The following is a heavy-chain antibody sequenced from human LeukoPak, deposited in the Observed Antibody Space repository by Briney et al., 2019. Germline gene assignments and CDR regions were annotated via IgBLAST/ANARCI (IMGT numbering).Heavy chain of an antibody. CDR1: GFTVSSNY. J-gene: IGHJ6*02. V-gene: IGHV3-66*01. CDR2: IYSGGST. D-gene: IGHD1-26*01. CDR3: ARDASGSYYYYYYGMDV. Sequence: GGSLRLSCAASGFTVSSNYMSWVRQAPGKGLEWVSVIYSGGSTYYADSVKGRFTISRDNSKNTLYLQMNSLRVEDTAVYYCARDASGSYYYYYYGMDVWGQGTTVTVSS.